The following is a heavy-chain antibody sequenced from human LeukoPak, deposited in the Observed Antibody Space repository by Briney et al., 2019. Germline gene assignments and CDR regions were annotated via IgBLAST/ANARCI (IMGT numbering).Heavy chain of an antibody. D-gene: IGHD1-26*01. V-gene: IGHV3-23*01. CDR1: GFPFNSAS. Sequence: GGSLRLSCVGSGFPFNSASMSWGRQTPGEGLEWVSSISHDGHNTHYADSVRGRFTVSRDNSKNALTVQMNRLRAEDAALYFCTKGWENFDSWGQGFLVTVSS. CDR3: TKGWENFDS. J-gene: IGHJ5*01. CDR2: ISHDGHNT.